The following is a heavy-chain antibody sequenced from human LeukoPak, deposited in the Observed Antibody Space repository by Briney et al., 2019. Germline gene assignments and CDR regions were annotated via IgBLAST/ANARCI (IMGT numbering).Heavy chain of an antibody. V-gene: IGHV1-69*06. CDR1: GGTFSSYA. D-gene: IGHD6-13*01. Sequence: GASVKVSCKASGGTFSSYAISWVRQAPGQGLEWMGGIIPIFGTANYAQKFQDRVTITADKSTSTAYMELSSLRSEDTAMYYCVEGGIAPLNWFDPWGQGTLVTVSS. J-gene: IGHJ5*02. CDR2: IIPIFGTA. CDR3: VEGGIAPLNWFDP.